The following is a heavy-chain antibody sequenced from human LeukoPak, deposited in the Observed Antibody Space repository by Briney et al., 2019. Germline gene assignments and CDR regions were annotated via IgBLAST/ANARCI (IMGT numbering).Heavy chain of an antibody. Sequence: TGGPLRLSCAASGFTFSSYWMNWARQAPGKGLEWVSAISGSGGSTYYADSVKGRFTISRDNSKNTLYLQMNSLRAEDAAVYYCVRSPFSNGYWGQGTLVTVSS. D-gene: IGHD4-11*01. CDR3: VRSPFSNGY. CDR1: GFTFSSYW. V-gene: IGHV3-23*01. CDR2: ISGSGGST. J-gene: IGHJ4*02.